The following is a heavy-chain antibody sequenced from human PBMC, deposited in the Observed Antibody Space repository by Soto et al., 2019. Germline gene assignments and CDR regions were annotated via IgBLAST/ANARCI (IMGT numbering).Heavy chain of an antibody. J-gene: IGHJ2*01. CDR1: GFTFSSYG. D-gene: IGHD3-10*01. V-gene: IGHV3-33*01. CDR3: ARDGNYYYGSGSYYIDWYFDL. CDR2: IWYDGSNK. Sequence: QVQLVESGGGVVQPGRSLRLSCAASGFTFSSYGMHWVRQAPGKGLEWVAVIWYDGSNKYYADSVKGRFTISRDNSKNTLDLQMNSLRAEDTAVYYCARDGNYYYGSGSYYIDWYFDLWGRGTLVTVAS.